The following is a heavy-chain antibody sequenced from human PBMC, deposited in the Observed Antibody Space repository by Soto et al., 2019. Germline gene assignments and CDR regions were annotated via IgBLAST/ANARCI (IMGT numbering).Heavy chain of an antibody. D-gene: IGHD4-17*01. CDR2: VADSGKS. Sequence: SETLSLTCTISGGSPSYYYWSWVRQPPGKGLEWIGNVADSGKSSYSPSLRSRLTISVDTSNTRLSLTLSSVTAADTAVYYCARDDRSDYIGNCGYWGQGTLVTVSS. J-gene: IGHJ4*01. V-gene: IGHV4-59*12. CDR3: ARDDRSDYIGNCGY. CDR1: GGSPSYYY.